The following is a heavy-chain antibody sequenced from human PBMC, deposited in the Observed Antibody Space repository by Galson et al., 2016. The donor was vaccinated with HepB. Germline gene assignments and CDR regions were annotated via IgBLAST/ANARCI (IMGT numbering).Heavy chain of an antibody. V-gene: IGHV3-23*01. Sequence: SLRLSCAASGFAFSVYGMTWVRQAPRKGLEWVSAISTSGSSTDYADSVKGRFTISRDNSKNTLYLQMNSLRAEDTAVYYCAKGTTDHGDGWGQGIVVTVSS. CDR1: GFAFSVYG. CDR3: AKGTTDHGDG. J-gene: IGHJ4*02. D-gene: IGHD4-17*01. CDR2: ISTSGSST.